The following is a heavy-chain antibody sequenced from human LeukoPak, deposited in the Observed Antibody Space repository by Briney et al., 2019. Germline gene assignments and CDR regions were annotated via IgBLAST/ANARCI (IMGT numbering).Heavy chain of an antibody. CDR3: ARPYGSESYYAPFDY. D-gene: IGHD3-10*01. J-gene: IGHJ4*02. V-gene: IGHV4-4*02. Sequence: PSGTLSLTCAVSGGSISSSNWWSWVRQPPGKGLEWIGEIYHSGSTNYNPSLKSRVTISVDTSKNQFSLKLSSVTAADTAVYYCARPYGSESYYAPFDYWGQGTLVTVSS. CDR2: IYHSGST. CDR1: GGSISSSNW.